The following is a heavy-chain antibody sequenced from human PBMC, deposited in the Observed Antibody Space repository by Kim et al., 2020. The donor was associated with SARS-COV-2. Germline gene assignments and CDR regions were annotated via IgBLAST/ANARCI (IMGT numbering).Heavy chain of an antibody. V-gene: IGHV4-28*01. Sequence: YNPSLRSRVTMSVDTSKNQCSLNLSSVTAVDTAVYYCAKNPSQHLAYFDYWGQGTLVTVSS. CDR3: AKNPSQHLAYFDY. J-gene: IGHJ4*02.